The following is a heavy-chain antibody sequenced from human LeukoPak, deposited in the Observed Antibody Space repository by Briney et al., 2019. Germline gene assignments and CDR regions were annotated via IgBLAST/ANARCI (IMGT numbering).Heavy chain of an antibody. CDR3: ARGGGSSGYPDY. V-gene: IGHV1-2*02. D-gene: IGHD3-22*01. Sequence: EASVTVSCTTSGYTFPDYYLHWVRQAPGRGLEWLGWINPKSGTTNYAQKFQGRITVTRDTSITTTYMELYSLRSDDTALYYCARGGGSSGYPDYWGQGALVTVSS. CDR2: INPKSGTT. J-gene: IGHJ4*02. CDR1: GYTFPDYY.